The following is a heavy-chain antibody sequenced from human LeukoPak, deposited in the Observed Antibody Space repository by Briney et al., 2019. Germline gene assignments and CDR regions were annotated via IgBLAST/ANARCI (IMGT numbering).Heavy chain of an antibody. J-gene: IGHJ4*02. V-gene: IGHV1-58*02. CDR1: GFTFTNSA. Sequence: SVKVSCKASGFTFTNSAMQWVRQARGQRLEWIGWIVVASGNTKYAQKFQERVTITRDMSTSTAYMGLSSLRAEDTAVYYCAAAPIEMQQRGFDYWGQGTLVTVSS. CDR2: IVVASGNT. CDR3: AAAPIEMQQRGFDY. D-gene: IGHD5-24*01.